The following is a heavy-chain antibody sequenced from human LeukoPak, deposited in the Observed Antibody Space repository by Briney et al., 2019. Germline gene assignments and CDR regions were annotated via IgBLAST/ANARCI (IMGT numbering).Heavy chain of an antibody. CDR3: ARDRSENYYYYMDV. CDR2: ISAYNGNT. V-gene: IGHV1-18*01. CDR1: GYTFTSYG. J-gene: IGHJ6*03. Sequence: ASVTVSCKASGYTFTSYGISWVRRAPGQGLEWMGWISAYNGNTNYAQKLQGRVTMTTDTSTSTAYMELRSLRSDDTAVYYCARDRSENYYYYMDVWGKGTTVTVSS.